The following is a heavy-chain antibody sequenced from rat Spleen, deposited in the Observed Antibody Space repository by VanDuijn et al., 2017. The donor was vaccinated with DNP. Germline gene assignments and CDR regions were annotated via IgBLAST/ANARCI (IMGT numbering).Heavy chain of an antibody. V-gene: IGHV2-30*01. CDR2: IWAGEST. CDR3: ARDQGYSSYIFDY. D-gene: IGHD1-2*01. J-gene: IGHJ2*01. CDR1: GFSLDTYT. Sequence: QVQLKESGPGLVQPSQTLSLICTVSGFSLDTYTVSWVRQPPGKGLEWMGIIWAGESTDYNSALKSRLRIIRDTSKIHVFLKMNSLQTEDIATYYCARDQGYSSYIFDYWGQGVMVTVSS.